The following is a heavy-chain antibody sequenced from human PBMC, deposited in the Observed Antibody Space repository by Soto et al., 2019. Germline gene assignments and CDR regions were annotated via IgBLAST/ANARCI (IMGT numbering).Heavy chain of an antibody. V-gene: IGHV3-48*03. CDR2: ISSGGETL. Sequence: PGGSLRLSCAASGFTFSSFEMGWVRQAPGKGLEWVSYISSGGETLYNADSVKGRFTISRDNAEYSLYLQMNSLRAEDTAVYYCARGLIVAGGRDYFDYWGQGTLVTVSS. CDR3: ARGLIVAGGRDYFDY. D-gene: IGHD6-13*01. CDR1: GFTFSSFE. J-gene: IGHJ4*02.